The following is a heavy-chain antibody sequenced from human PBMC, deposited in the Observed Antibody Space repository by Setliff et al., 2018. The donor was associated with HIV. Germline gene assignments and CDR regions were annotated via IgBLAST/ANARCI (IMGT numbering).Heavy chain of an antibody. CDR2: INAGNGNT. J-gene: IGHJ4*02. Sequence: RASVKVSCKASGYTFSSYGISWVRQAPGQGLEWMGWINAGNGNTKYSQKFQGRVTITRDTSASTAYMELSSLRSEDTAVYYCAREYGPYPYYFDYWGQGTLVTVSS. V-gene: IGHV1-3*01. CDR1: GYTFSSYG. D-gene: IGHD3-10*01. CDR3: AREYGPYPYYFDY.